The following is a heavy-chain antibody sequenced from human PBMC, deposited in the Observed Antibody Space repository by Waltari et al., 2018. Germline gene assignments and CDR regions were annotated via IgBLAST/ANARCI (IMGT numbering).Heavy chain of an antibody. Sequence: QVQLVESGGGVVQPGRSLRLSCAASGFTFSSYGMHWVRQAPGKGREWVAGIWYDGSNKYYADSVKGRFTISRDNSKNTLYLQMNSLRAEDTAVYYCARDSQLDRWLVLDYWGQGTLVTVSS. D-gene: IGHD6-19*01. CDR1: GFTFSSYG. CDR2: IWYDGSNK. J-gene: IGHJ4*02. CDR3: ARDSQLDRWLVLDY. V-gene: IGHV3-33*01.